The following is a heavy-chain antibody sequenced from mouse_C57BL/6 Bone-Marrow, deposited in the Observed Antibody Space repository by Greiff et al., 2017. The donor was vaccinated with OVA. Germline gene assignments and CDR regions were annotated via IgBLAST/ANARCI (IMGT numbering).Heavy chain of an antibody. CDR2: IDPEDGET. CDR3: ARDGYYFDY. D-gene: IGHD2-3*01. J-gene: IGHJ2*01. CDR1: GFNIKDYY. V-gene: IGHV14-2*01. Sequence: EVMLQQSGAELVKPGASVKLSCTASGFNIKDYYMHWVKQRTEQGLEWIGRIDPEDGETKYAPKFQGKATMTADTSSNTAYLQLSSLTSEDTAVYYCARDGYYFDYWGQGTTLTVSS.